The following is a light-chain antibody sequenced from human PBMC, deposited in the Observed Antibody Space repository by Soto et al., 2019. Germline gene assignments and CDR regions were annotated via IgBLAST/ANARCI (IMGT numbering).Light chain of an antibody. CDR2: DTS. Sequence: EIVLTQSPGTLSLSPGERALLSCRASQNIGSSNIAWYQQRPGQAPRLLIYDTSTRATGIPDRFRGSGSGTDFTLTISELVPEDFALYYCQHYGTSPPLTFGPGTKVDIK. J-gene: IGKJ3*01. V-gene: IGKV3-20*01. CDR3: QHYGTSPPLT. CDR1: QNIGSSN.